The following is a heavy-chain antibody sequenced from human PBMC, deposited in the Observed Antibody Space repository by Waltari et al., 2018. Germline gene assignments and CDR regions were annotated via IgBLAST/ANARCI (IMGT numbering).Heavy chain of an antibody. CDR2: IYYSGST. Sequence: QVQLQESGPGLVKPSETLSLTCTVSGGSISRYYWSWIRQPPGKGLEWIGYIYYSGSTNYNPSLKSRVTISVDTSKNQFSLKLSSVTAADTAVYYCARVGGRIAARYYYYYMDVWGKGTTVTISS. D-gene: IGHD6-6*01. CDR1: GGSISRYY. CDR3: ARVGGRIAARYYYYYMDV. V-gene: IGHV4-59*01. J-gene: IGHJ6*03.